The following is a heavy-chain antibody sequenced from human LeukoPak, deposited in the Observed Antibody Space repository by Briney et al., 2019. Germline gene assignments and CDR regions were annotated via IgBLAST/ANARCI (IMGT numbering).Heavy chain of an antibody. CDR2: IIPIFGTA. Sequence: SVKVSCKASGGTFSSYAISWVRQAPGQGLEWMGGIIPIFGTANYAQKFQGRVTITADESTSTAYMELSSLRSEDTAVYYCARDRLYGGYWYFDLWGRGTLVTVSS. CDR3: ARDRLYGGYWYFDL. V-gene: IGHV1-69*13. D-gene: IGHD4-23*01. J-gene: IGHJ2*01. CDR1: GGTFSSYA.